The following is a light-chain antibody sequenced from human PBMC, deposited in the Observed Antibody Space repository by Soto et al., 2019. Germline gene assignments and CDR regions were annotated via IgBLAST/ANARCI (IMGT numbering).Light chain of an antibody. J-gene: IGKJ3*01. CDR1: QSVSSN. V-gene: IGKV3-15*01. CDR3: EHYNNWPIT. Sequence: EIVMTQSPATLSVSPGERATLSCRASQSVSSNLAWYQQKPGQAPRLLVYAASTRATGIPARFSGSGSGTEFTLTISSLQSKDFALYYCEHYNNWPITFGPGTKVDIK. CDR2: AAS.